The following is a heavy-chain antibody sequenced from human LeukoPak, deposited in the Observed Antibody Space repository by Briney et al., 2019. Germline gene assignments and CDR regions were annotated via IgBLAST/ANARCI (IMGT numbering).Heavy chain of an antibody. D-gene: IGHD2-15*01. J-gene: IGHJ1*01. CDR2: ISGSGGST. CDR1: GFTFRSYG. CDR3: AKDIVVVVAATRGYFQH. V-gene: IGHV3-23*01. Sequence: GGTLRLSCAASGFTFRSYGMSWVRQAPGKGLEWVSAISGSGGSTYYADSVKGRFTISRDNSKNTLYLQMNSLRAEDTAVYYCAKDIVVVVAATRGYFQHWGQGTLVTVSS.